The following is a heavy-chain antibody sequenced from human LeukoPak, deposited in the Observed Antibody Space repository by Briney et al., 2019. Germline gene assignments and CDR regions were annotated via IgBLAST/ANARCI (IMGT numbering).Heavy chain of an antibody. J-gene: IGHJ4*02. D-gene: IGHD3-3*01. CDR1: GSIFTPSG. CDR2: ISGYNGNT. CDR3: ARSRPYDFWSGYFLL. Sequence: ASVKPSSTAAGSIFTPSGIRTVGQAPGQGLEWMGWISGYNGNTNYAQKYQGRVTMTTDTSTSTAYMERRSLRSDDTAVYYCARSRPYDFWSGYFLLWGQGTPVTVSS. V-gene: IGHV1-18*04.